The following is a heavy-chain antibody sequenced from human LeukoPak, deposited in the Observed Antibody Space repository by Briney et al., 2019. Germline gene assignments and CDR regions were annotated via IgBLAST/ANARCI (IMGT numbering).Heavy chain of an antibody. V-gene: IGHV1-8*03. J-gene: IGHJ5*01. Sequence: GASVKVSCKASGYIFSDFDINWVRQASGQGLEWVAWMNPNSGNPAYAQEFQGRATVGGNISISTAYLELRSLKSEDTAVYYCAKGPASGDSWGQGTLVTVSS. CDR2: MNPNSGNP. CDR3: AKGPASGDS. CDR1: GYIFSDFD. D-gene: IGHD3-10*01.